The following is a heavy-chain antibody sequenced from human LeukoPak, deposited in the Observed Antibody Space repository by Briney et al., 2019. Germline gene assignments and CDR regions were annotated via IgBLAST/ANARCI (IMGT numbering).Heavy chain of an antibody. Sequence: SETLSLTCTVSGGSISSHYWSWIRQPPGKGLEWIGYIYNSGSTNYNPSFKSRVTISVDTSKNQFSLKLTSVTAADTAVYYCARGGYNYGYDDDLEYWGQGILVTVSS. CDR2: IYNSGST. CDR1: GGSISSHY. V-gene: IGHV4-59*11. CDR3: ARGGYNYGYDDDLEY. D-gene: IGHD5-18*01. J-gene: IGHJ4*02.